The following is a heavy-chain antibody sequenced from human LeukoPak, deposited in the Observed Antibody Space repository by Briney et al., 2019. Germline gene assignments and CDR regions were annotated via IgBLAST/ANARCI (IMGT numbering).Heavy chain of an antibody. CDR1: GGSFSSYY. V-gene: IGHV4-4*07. D-gene: IGHD3-10*01. J-gene: IGHJ5*02. CDR2: IYTSGST. CDR3: ARELYVRGARFDP. Sequence: SETLSLTCAVYGGSFSSYYWSWIRQPAGKGLEWIGRIYTSGSTNYNPSLKSRVTMSVDTSKNQFSLKLSSVTAADTAVYYCARELYVRGARFDPWGQGTLVTVSS.